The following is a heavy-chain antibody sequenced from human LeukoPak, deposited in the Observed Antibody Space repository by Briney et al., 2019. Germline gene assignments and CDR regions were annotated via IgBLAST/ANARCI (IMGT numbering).Heavy chain of an antibody. D-gene: IGHD6-13*01. V-gene: IGHV4-39*07. CDR3: ARRRYSSSWYVFDY. CDR1: GGSISSSSYF. CDR2: IYYSGST. Sequence: SETLSLTCTVSGGSISSSSYFWGWLRQPPGKGLEWIGNIYYSGSTYYNPSLKSRVTISVDTSKNQFSLKLTSVTAADTAVYYCARRRYSSSWYVFDYWGQGTLVTVSS. J-gene: IGHJ4*02.